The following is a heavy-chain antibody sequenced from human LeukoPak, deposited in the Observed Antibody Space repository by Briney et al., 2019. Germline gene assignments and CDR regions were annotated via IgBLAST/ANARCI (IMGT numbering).Heavy chain of an antibody. D-gene: IGHD3-10*01. CDR3: ARDGYATGSHDY. CDR2: IKQDGSGK. CDR1: EFTFSSYW. J-gene: IGHJ4*02. Sequence: GGSLRLSCAASEFTFSSYWMSWVRQAPGKGLEGVANIKQDGSGKSYVDSVKGRFMISRDNPKNSLHLQMNSLRAEDTAVYYCARDGYATGSHDYWGQGTLVTVSS. V-gene: IGHV3-7*04.